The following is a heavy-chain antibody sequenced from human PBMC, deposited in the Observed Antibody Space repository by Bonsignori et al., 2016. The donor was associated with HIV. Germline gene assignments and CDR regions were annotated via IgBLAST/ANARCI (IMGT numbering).Heavy chain of an antibody. Sequence: SETLSLTCAVYGGSFSGYYWSWIRQPPGKGLEWIGEINHSGSTNYNPSLKSRVTISVDTSKNQFSLKLSSVTAADTAGYYCAREYVEAAGSADWFDPWGQGTLVTVSS. J-gene: IGHJ5*02. CDR1: GGSFSGYY. CDR3: AREYVEAAGSADWFDP. CDR2: INHSGST. D-gene: IGHD6-13*01. V-gene: IGHV4-34*01.